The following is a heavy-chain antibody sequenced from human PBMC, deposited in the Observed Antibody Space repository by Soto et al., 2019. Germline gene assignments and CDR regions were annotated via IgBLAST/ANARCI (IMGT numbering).Heavy chain of an antibody. Sequence: WLQQAPRHGVAWMGGIIPIFGTANSAQKFQGRVTITADKSTSTAYMELSSLRSEDTAVYYCARGRGITGTKYAYYCEYWGQGTLVNAST. J-gene: IGHJ4*02. CDR2: IIPIFGTA. D-gene: IGHD1-7*01. V-gene: IGHV1-69*06. CDR3: ARGRGITGTKYAYYCEY.